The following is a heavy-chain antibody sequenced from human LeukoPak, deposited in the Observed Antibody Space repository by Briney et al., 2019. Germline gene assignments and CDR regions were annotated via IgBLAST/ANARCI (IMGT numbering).Heavy chain of an antibody. CDR1: GGSISSSSSY. CDR2: IYYSGST. CDR3: ASHYDSSGYNWFDP. J-gene: IGHJ5*02. V-gene: IGHV4-39*01. Sequence: PSETLSLTCTVFGGSISSSSSYWGWICQPPGKGLEWIGSIYYSGSTYYNPSLKSRVTISVDTSKNQFSLKLSSVTAADTAVYYCASHYDSSGYNWFDPWGQGTLVTVST. D-gene: IGHD3-22*01.